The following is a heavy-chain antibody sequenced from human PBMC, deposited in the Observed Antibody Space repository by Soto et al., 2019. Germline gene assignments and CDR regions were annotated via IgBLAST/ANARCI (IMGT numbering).Heavy chain of an antibody. CDR3: ARRPYCSGGSCYWFDP. CDR1: GGSISSGDYY. D-gene: IGHD2-15*01. Sequence: SETLSLTCTVSGGSISSGDYYWSWIRQPPGKGLEWIGYIYYSGSTYYNPSLKSRVTISVDTSKNQFSLKLSSVTAADTAVYYCARRPYCSGGSCYWFDPWGQGTLVTVSS. V-gene: IGHV4-30-4*01. J-gene: IGHJ5*02. CDR2: IYYSGST.